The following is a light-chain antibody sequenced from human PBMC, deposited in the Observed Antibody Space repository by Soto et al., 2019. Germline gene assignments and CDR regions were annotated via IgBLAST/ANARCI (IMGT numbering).Light chain of an antibody. Sequence: DVQMTQSPSSLSASVGDRVTITCRASQSIRNWLAWYQQKPGKAPKSLIYATSTLQTGVPSRFSGSGSGTDFSLTIRGLQPDDFATYYCQQYDYSRTFGQGTKVDI. CDR2: ATS. CDR3: QQYDYSRT. CDR1: QSIRNW. V-gene: IGKV1D-16*01. J-gene: IGKJ1*01.